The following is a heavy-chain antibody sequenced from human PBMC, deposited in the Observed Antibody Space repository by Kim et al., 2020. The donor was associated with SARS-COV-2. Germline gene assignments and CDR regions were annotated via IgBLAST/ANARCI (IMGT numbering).Heavy chain of an antibody. J-gene: IGHJ5*02. V-gene: IGHV2-70*11. Sequence: SGPTLVNPTQTLTLTCTFSGFSLSTSGMCVSWIRQPPGKALEWLARIDWDDDKYYSTSLKTRLTISKDTSKNQVVLTMTNMDPVDTATYYCARISPLRGYSYGYWFDPWGQGTLVTVSS. CDR3: ARISPLRGYSYGYWFDP. D-gene: IGHD5-18*01. CDR1: GFSLSTSGMC. CDR2: IDWDDDK.